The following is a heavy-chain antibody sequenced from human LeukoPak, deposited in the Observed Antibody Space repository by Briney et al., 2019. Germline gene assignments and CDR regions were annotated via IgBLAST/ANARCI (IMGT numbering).Heavy chain of an antibody. D-gene: IGHD4-17*01. J-gene: IGHJ4*02. CDR2: ISWNSGSI. V-gene: IGHV3-9*01. Sequence: PGGSLRLSCAASGFTFDDYAMHWVRQAPGKGLEWVSGISWNSGSIGYADSVKGRFTISRDNAKNSLYLQMNSLRAEDTALYYCAKDRSGDYELFDYWGQGTLVTVSS. CDR1: GFTFDDYA. CDR3: AKDRSGDYELFDY.